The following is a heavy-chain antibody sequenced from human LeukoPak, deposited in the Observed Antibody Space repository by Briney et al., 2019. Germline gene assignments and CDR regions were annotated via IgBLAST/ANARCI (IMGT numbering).Heavy chain of an antibody. V-gene: IGHV3-23*01. CDR2: ISGSGGST. CDR1: GFTFSSYA. J-gene: IGHJ4*02. Sequence: GGSLRLSCAASGFTFSSYAMSWVRQAPGEGLEWVSAISGSGGSTYYADSVKGRFTISRDNSKNTLYLQMNSLRAEDTAVYYCARRAYYYDSSGYYNDYWGQGALVTVSS. D-gene: IGHD3-22*01. CDR3: ARRAYYYDSSGYYNDY.